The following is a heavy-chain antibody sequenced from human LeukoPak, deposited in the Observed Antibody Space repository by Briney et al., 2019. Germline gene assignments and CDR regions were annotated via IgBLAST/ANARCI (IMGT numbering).Heavy chain of an antibody. V-gene: IGHV1-69*04. CDR2: IIPIFGIA. CDR1: GGTFSSYA. D-gene: IGHD3-22*01. CDR3: ARVRSTKYYYYSSGYYFDY. Sequence: ASVKVSCKASGGTFSSYAISWVRQAPGQGLEWMGRIIPIFGIANYVQKFQGRVTITADKSTSTVYMELSSLRSEDTAVYYCARVRSTKYYYYSSGYYFDYWGQGTLGTVSS. J-gene: IGHJ4*02.